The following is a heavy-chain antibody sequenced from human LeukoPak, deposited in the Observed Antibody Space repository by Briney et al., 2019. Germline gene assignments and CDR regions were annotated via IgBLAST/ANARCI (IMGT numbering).Heavy chain of an antibody. CDR2: ISGSGGST. CDR1: GFTFSSYA. CDR3: AKDMLIYDSSGYYPY. D-gene: IGHD3-22*01. J-gene: IGHJ4*02. V-gene: IGHV3-23*01. Sequence: GGSLRLSCAASGFTFSSYAMSWVRQAPGKGLEWVSAISGSGGSTYCADSVKGRFTISRDNSKNTLYLQMNSLRAEDAAVYYCAKDMLIYDSSGYYPYWGQGTLVTVSS.